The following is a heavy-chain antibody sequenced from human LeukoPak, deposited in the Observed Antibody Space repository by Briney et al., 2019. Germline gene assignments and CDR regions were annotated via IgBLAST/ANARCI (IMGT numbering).Heavy chain of an antibody. CDR2: MNPNSGNT. V-gene: IGHV1-8*01. J-gene: IGHJ5*02. D-gene: IGHD3-22*01. CDR1: GYTFTSYD. Sequence: RASVTVSCKASGYTFTSYDINWVRQATGQGLEWMGWMNPNSGNTGYAQKFQGRVTMTRNTSISTAYMELSSLRSEDTAVYYCARGLYYYDSSGRNWFDPWGQGTLVTVSS. CDR3: ARGLYYYDSSGRNWFDP.